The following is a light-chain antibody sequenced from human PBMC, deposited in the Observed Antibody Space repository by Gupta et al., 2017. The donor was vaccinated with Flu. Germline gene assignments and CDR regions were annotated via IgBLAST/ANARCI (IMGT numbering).Light chain of an antibody. Sequence: SSVLTQPSSVSVAPRQTARIICGGINLESTSVHWYQQKPGQAPVVVVYDDTARPSGIPERFSGSSSGNSATLTISRVEAGDEADYFCQVGDTNSYHNVFGPGTRVTVL. CDR2: DDT. V-gene: IGLV3-21*02. CDR1: NLESTS. CDR3: QVGDTNSYHNV. J-gene: IGLJ1*01.